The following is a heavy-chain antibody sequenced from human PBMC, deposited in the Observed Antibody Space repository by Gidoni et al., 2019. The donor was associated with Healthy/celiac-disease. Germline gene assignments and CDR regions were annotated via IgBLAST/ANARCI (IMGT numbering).Heavy chain of an antibody. D-gene: IGHD4-17*01. CDR2: ISGSGGST. Sequence: EVQLLACGGGLVQPEGSLRLSCAASGLTFSSYALCWVRQSPGKGLEWVSAISGSGGSTYYADSVKGRFTISRDNSKNTLYLQMNSLRAEDTAVYYCAKDRWDYGDHARDFDYWGQGTLVTVSS. J-gene: IGHJ4*02. CDR3: AKDRWDYGDHARDFDY. CDR1: GLTFSSYA. V-gene: IGHV3-23*01.